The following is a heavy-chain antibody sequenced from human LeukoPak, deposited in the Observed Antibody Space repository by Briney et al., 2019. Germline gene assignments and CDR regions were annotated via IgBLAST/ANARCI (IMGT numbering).Heavy chain of an antibody. Sequence: SETLSLTCTVSGGSISSYYWSWIRQPAGKVLESIGHISTSGGTNYNPSLKSRVTISVDTSKNQFSLKLSSVTAADTAVYYCARGRAGRGYSYVIYYYYMDVWGKGTTVTVSS. J-gene: IGHJ6*03. CDR1: GGSISSYY. CDR3: ARGRAGRGYSYVIYYYYMDV. V-gene: IGHV4-4*07. CDR2: ISTSGGT. D-gene: IGHD5-18*01.